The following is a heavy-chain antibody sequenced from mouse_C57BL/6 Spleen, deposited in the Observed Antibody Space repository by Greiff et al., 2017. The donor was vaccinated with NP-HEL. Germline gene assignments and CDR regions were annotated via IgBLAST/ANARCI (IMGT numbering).Heavy chain of an antibody. CDR1: GYSFTGYF. V-gene: IGHV1-20*01. CDR3: ARALTTVVTHYAMDY. J-gene: IGHJ4*01. D-gene: IGHD1-1*01. Sequence: EVQLQQSGPELVKPGDSVKISCKASGYSFTGYFMNWVMQSHGKSLEWIGRINPYNGDTFYNQKFKGKATLTVDKSSSTAHMELRSLTSEDSAVYYCARALTTVVTHYAMDYWGQGTSVTVSS. CDR2: INPYNGDT.